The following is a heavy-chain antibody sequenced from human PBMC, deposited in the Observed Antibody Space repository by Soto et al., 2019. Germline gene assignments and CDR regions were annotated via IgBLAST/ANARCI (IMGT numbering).Heavy chain of an antibody. CDR2: INPSGGST. J-gene: IGHJ3*02. CDR1: GYTFTSYY. Sequence: GASVKVSCKASGYTFTSYYMNWVRQAPGQGLEWMGIINPSGGSTNYAQKFQGRVTMTRDTSTSTVYMELSSLRSEDTAVYYCASSPRYCSGGNCYGAFDIWGQGTMVTVSS. V-gene: IGHV1-46*01. CDR3: ASSPRYCSGGNCYGAFDI. D-gene: IGHD2-15*01.